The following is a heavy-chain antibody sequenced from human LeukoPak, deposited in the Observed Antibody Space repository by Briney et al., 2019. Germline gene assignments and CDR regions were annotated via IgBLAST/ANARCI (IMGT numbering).Heavy chain of an antibody. CDR1: GFTFSSNG. V-gene: IGHV3-30*03. CDR3: ARDYNRNNFYGDYRYFHH. J-gene: IGHJ1*01. Sequence: HPGGSLRLSCAASGFTFSSNGMSWVRQAPGKGLEWVAVISYDGSNKYYADSVKGRFTISRDNSKNTLYLQMNSLRAEDTAVYYCARDYNRNNFYGDYRYFHHWGPGTLVTVSS. D-gene: IGHD4-17*01. CDR2: ISYDGSNK.